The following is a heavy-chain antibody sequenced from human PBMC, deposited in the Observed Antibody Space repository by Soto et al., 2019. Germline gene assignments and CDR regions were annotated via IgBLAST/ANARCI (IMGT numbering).Heavy chain of an antibody. CDR2: IFPSDSDT. V-gene: IGHV5-51*01. CDR1: GYKFTSSC. D-gene: IGHD3-22*01. Sequence: PGESLKISCRTSGYKFTSSCIAWVRQKPGKGLEWMVIIFPSDSDTRYSTSFQGQVTISPDRSTSTVFLQWASLKASDTAVYFCARKDKSGYFNWFDPWGQGTLVTVSS. CDR3: ARKDKSGYFNWFDP. J-gene: IGHJ5*02.